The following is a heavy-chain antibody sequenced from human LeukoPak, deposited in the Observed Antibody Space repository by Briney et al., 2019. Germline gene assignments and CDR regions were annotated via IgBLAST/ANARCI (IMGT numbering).Heavy chain of an antibody. CDR1: GFTFDDYA. D-gene: IGHD2-8*01. Sequence: GGSLRLSCAASGFTFDDYAMHWVRQAPGKGLEWVSGISWNSGSIGYADSVKGRFTISRDNAKNSLYLQMNSLRAEDMALYYCANDIGFSISTYAAFDIWGQGTMVTVSS. CDR3: ANDIGFSISTYAAFDI. V-gene: IGHV3-9*03. CDR2: ISWNSGSI. J-gene: IGHJ3*02.